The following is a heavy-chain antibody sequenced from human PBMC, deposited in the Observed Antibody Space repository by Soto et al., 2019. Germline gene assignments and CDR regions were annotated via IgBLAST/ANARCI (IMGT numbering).Heavy chain of an antibody. Sequence: ASVKVSCKASGYTFSSSAMHWVRQAPGQRLEWMGWINACNGKTNYAWKVQGRVTMTTDTSTSTADMELRSLRSDDTAVYYCARAECSTSCYGVYYYYYYMDVWGKGTTVTVSS. D-gene: IGHD2-2*01. CDR2: INACNGKT. J-gene: IGHJ6*03. CDR3: ARAECSTSCYGVYYYYYYMDV. V-gene: IGHV1-18*01. CDR1: GYTFSSSA.